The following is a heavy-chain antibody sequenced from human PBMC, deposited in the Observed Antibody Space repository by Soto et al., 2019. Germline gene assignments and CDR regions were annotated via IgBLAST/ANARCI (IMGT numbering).Heavy chain of an antibody. J-gene: IGHJ6*02. V-gene: IGHV3-30-3*01. Sequence: QVQLVESGGGVVQPETSLRLSCTVSGFTFRNYPMHWVRQAPGKGLEWVAVISYDGTNQYYTHSVKGRFTISRDNSKNTLSLVMNSLRPEDTAVYYCARESTLDYYYGLDVWGQGTTVTVSS. CDR3: ARESTLDYYYGLDV. D-gene: IGHD2-15*01. CDR1: GFTFRNYP. CDR2: ISYDGTNQ.